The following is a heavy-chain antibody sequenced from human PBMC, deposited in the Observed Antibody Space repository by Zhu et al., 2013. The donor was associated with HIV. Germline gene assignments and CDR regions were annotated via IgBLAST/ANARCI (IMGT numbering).Heavy chain of an antibody. CDR1: GYTFTGYY. Sequence: QVQLVQSGAEVKKPGASVKVSCKASGYTFTGYYIHWVRQAPGQGLEWMGWINPNSGGTNSAQNFQGRVTMTRDTSISTAFMELSRLKSDDTAVYYCARDQGSLMRFHDAFHIWGQGTMVTVSS. J-gene: IGHJ3*02. V-gene: IGHV1-2*02. CDR2: INPNSGGT. CDR3: ARDQGSLMRFHDAFHI.